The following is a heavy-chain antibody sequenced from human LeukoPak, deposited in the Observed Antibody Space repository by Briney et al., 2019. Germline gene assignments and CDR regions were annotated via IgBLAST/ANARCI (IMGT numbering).Heavy chain of an antibody. CDR3: ATYRQVLLPFES. CDR1: GFTLSSYW. CDR2: INSDGSST. Sequence: PGGSLRLSCAASGFTLSSYWMHWVRQAPGKVLVWVSRINSDGSSTSYADSVKGRFTISRDNAKNTLYLQMNSLRAEDTAIYYCATYRQVLLPFESWGQGTLVTVSS. J-gene: IGHJ4*02. D-gene: IGHD2-8*02. V-gene: IGHV3-74*01.